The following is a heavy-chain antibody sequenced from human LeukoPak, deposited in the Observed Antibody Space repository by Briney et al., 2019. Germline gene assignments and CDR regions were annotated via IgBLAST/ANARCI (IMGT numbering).Heavy chain of an antibody. CDR3: ARDVRSDTAPLNY. J-gene: IGHJ4*02. Sequence: ASVKVSCKASGYTFTKYSMNWVRQAPGQGLEWMGWINTNTGNPTYAQGFTGRFVFSLDTSARTAYLWINSLEAEDTAVYYCARDVRSDTAPLNYWGQGTLVTVSS. D-gene: IGHD5-18*01. V-gene: IGHV7-4-1*02. CDR1: GYTFTKYS. CDR2: INTNTGNP.